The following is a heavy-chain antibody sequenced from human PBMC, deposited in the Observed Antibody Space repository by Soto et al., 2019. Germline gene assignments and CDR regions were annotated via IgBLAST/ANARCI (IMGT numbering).Heavy chain of an antibody. D-gene: IGHD2-2*01. V-gene: IGHV4-4*02. Sequence: SETLSLTCAVSGVSLTSGNWWTWVRQSPQRGLEYIGEIFHDGTANYYPSFERRVAMSVDTSRNQFSLKLTSVTAADTAVYFCARLGYVTRLNYMYFDLWGPGTLVTVSS. CDR2: IFHDGTA. J-gene: IGHJ4*02. CDR3: ARLGYVTRLNYMYFDL. CDR1: GVSLTSGNW.